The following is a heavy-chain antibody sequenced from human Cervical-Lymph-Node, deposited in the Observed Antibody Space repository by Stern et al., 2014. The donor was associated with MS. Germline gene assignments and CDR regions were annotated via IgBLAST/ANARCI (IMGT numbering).Heavy chain of an antibody. CDR3: ARVAFSSGWYIDD. Sequence: QVQLQESGPGLVKPSETLSLICAVSGGSVGSTNWWSWVRQPPGKGLQWIGEIFHSGSTNYNPSLRSRVTISPDKSKNQFSLKLNSVTAADTAVYYCARVAFSSGWYIDDWGQGTLVTVSS. CDR2: IFHSGST. D-gene: IGHD6-19*01. J-gene: IGHJ4*02. V-gene: IGHV4-4*02. CDR1: GGSVGSTNW.